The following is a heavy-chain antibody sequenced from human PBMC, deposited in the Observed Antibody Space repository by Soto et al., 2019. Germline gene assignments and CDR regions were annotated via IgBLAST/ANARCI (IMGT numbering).Heavy chain of an antibody. CDR2: HSKDGITK. D-gene: IGHD3-9*01. CDR3: ARDGPHFDVDV. V-gene: IGHV3-30*03. Sequence: GGSLRLSCAASGSTFSSSGWHWVRQAPGKGLEWVAFHSKDGITKKYADSVKGRFTISRDNSKNKVSLQLDGLRGDDTAVYYCARDGPHFDVDVWGQGTTVTVSS. CDR1: GSTFSSSG. J-gene: IGHJ6*02.